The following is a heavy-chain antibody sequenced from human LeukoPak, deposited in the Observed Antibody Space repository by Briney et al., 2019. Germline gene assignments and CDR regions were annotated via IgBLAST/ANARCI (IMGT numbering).Heavy chain of an antibody. D-gene: IGHD1-26*01. J-gene: IGHJ4*02. Sequence: ASVKVSCKVSGYTLTELSMHWVRQVPGKGLEWMGGFDPEDGETIYAQKFQGRVTMTEDTSTDTAYMELSSLRSEDTAVYYCVQQRWTLVGALSNWGQGTLVTVSS. CDR3: VQQRWTLVGALSN. V-gene: IGHV1-24*01. CDR1: GYTLTELS. CDR2: FDPEDGET.